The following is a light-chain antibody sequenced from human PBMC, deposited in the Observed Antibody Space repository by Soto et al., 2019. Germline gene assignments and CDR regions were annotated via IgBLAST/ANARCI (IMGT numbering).Light chain of an antibody. CDR2: GAF. Sequence: EIVLTQSPVTLSLYTGERATLSCMASQSIASHLAWYQQKPGQAPRLLISGAFNRATGVPDRFSGGGSGTDFTLTISRLEAEEFAVYYCQQYGSAPRTFGQGSNVDIK. CDR3: QQYGSAPRT. J-gene: IGKJ1*01. CDR1: QSIASH. V-gene: IGKV3-20*01.